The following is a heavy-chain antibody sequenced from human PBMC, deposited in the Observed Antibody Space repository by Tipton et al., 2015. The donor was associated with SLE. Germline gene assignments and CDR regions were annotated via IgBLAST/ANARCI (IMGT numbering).Heavy chain of an antibody. CDR2: IYYSGST. CDR3: ARGEKEFGEYYFDY. CDR1: GGSISSTSYY. D-gene: IGHD3-10*01. Sequence: TLSLTCIVSGGSISSTSYYWGWIRPPPGKGLGWIGSIYYSGSTYYNPSLKSRVTISVDTSKNQFSLKLSSVTAADTAVYYCARGEKEFGEYYFDYWGQGTLVTVSS. J-gene: IGHJ4*02. V-gene: IGHV4-39*07.